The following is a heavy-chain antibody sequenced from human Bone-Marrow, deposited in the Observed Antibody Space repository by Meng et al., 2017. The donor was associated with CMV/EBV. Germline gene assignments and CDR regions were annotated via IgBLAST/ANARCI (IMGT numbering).Heavy chain of an antibody. V-gene: IGHV3-53*01. CDR1: GFSVSSNY. CDR3: ARGGRCWYGGVFDY. CDR2: IYSGGST. D-gene: IGHD6-13*01. J-gene: IGHJ4*02. Sequence: GESLKISCAASGFSVSSNYMSWVRQAPGKGLEWVSVIYSGGSTNYTDSVKGRFTLSRDNSKNTLYLQMNSLRAEDTAVYYCARGGRCWYGGVFDYWGQGTLVTVSS.